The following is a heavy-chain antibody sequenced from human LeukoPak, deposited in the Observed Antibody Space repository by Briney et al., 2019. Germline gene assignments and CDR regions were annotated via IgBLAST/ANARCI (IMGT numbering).Heavy chain of an antibody. CDR1: GYIFTTYA. Sequence: KPGGSLRLSCAASGYIFTTYAIHWVRQAPGRGLEWMGLINADESNTRYSQRFQGRVTITRDTSANTAYMELSSLRFEDTAVYYCARGIVVKPSANWFDPWGQGTPVTVSS. J-gene: IGHJ5*02. CDR2: INADESNT. D-gene: IGHD2-2*01. V-gene: IGHV1-3*01. CDR3: ARGIVVKPSANWFDP.